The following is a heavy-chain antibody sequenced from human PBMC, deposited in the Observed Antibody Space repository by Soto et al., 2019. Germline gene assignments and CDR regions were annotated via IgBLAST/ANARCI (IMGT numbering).Heavy chain of an antibody. CDR2: IDWDDDK. V-gene: IGHV2-70*01. CDR1: GFSLSTSGMC. CDR3: ARVDAGKTPQYYFDY. D-gene: IGHD6-13*01. Sequence: SGPTLVNPTQTLTLTCTFSGFSLSTSGMCVSWIRQPPGEALEWLALIDWDDDKYYSTSLKTRLTISKDTSKNQVVLTMTNMDPVDTATYYCARVDAGKTPQYYFDYWGQGTLVTVSS. J-gene: IGHJ4*02.